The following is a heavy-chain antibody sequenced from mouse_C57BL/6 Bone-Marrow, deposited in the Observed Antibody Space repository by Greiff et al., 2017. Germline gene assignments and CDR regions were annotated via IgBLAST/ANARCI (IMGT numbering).Heavy chain of an antibody. J-gene: IGHJ1*03. CDR2: SRNKANDYTT. CDR1: GFTFSDFY. Sequence: EVMLVESGGGLVQSGRSLRLSCATSGFTFSDFYMEWVRQAPGKGLEWIAASRNKANDYTTEYSASVKGRFIVSRDTSQSILYLQMNALRAEDTAIYYCARDRDYYGSSGYFDVWGTGTTVTVSS. V-gene: IGHV7-1*01. D-gene: IGHD1-1*01. CDR3: ARDRDYYGSSGYFDV.